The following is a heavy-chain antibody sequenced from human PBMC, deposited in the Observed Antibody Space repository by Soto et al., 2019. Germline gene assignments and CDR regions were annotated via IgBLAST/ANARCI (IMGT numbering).Heavy chain of an antibody. CDR1: GGTFSSYA. CDR2: IIPIFGTA. CDR3: ARAPLYGGNPDY. D-gene: IGHD4-17*01. J-gene: IGHJ4*02. Sequence: QVQLVQSGAEVKKPGSSVKVSCKASGGTFSSYAISWVRQAPGQGLEWMGGIIPIFGTANYAQKFQGRVTITADESTIKAYMELTTLRSEDTAVYYCARAPLYGGNPDYWGQGTLVTVSS. V-gene: IGHV1-69*12.